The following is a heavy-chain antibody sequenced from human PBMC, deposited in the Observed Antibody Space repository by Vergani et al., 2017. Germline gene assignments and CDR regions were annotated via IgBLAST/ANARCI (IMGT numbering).Heavy chain of an antibody. Sequence: QVQLQESGPGLVKPSQTLSLTCTVSGGSISSGGYYWSWIRQHPGKGLEWIGYISYSGSTYYNPSLKSRVTISVDTSKNQCSLKLSSVTAADTAVYYCARYNSGYDYNWFDPWGQGTLVTVSS. CDR2: ISYSGST. V-gene: IGHV4-31*03. D-gene: IGHD5-12*01. CDR3: ARYNSGYDYNWFDP. CDR1: GGSISSGGYY. J-gene: IGHJ5*02.